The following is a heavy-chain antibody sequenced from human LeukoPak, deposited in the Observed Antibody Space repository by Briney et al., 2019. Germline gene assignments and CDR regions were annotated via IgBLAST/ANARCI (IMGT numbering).Heavy chain of an antibody. D-gene: IGHD5-12*01. V-gene: IGHV3-74*01. Sequence: PGGSLRLSCAASGFTFSSYWMHWVRQAPGKGLVWVSRIKDDDSDTNYADSAKGRFTISRDNAKNTLYLQMNSLRAEDTAVYYCTTIRPDYWGQGTLVTVSS. CDR3: TTIRPDY. CDR2: IKDDDSDT. J-gene: IGHJ4*02. CDR1: GFTFSSYW.